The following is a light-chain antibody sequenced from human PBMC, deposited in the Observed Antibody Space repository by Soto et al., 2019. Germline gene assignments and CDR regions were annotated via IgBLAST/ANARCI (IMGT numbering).Light chain of an antibody. J-gene: IGKJ2*01. Sequence: EIVMTQSPATLSVSPGERATLSCRASQSVSGNLAWYQQKHGQAPRLLIYGASTRATGIPARFSGSGSGTEFTLTISSLQSEDFAVYYCQQYNNWPPYTFGQGTKLEIK. CDR2: GAS. V-gene: IGKV3-15*01. CDR1: QSVSGN. CDR3: QQYNNWPPYT.